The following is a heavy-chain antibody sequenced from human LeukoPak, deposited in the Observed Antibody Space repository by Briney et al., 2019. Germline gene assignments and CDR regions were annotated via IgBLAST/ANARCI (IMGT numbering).Heavy chain of an antibody. Sequence: PGGSLRLSXAASGFTFSSYSMNWVRQAPGKGLEWVSSISSSSYIYYADSVKGRFTISRDNAKNSLYLQMNSLRAEDTAVYYCATVVVVPAATDYWGQGTLVTVSS. V-gene: IGHV3-21*01. D-gene: IGHD2-2*01. CDR3: ATVVVVPAATDY. J-gene: IGHJ4*02. CDR1: GFTFSSYS. CDR2: ISSSSYI.